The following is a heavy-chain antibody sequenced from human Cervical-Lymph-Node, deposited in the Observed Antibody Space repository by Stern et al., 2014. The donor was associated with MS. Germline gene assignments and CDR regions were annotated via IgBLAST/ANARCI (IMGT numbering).Heavy chain of an antibody. V-gene: IGHV4-34*01. CDR2: INHSGST. CDR1: GGSFSGYY. D-gene: IGHD2-21*02. CDR3: ARSPPGRHIVVVTAVRYFDY. J-gene: IGHJ4*02. Sequence: QVQLQQWGAGLLKPSETLSLTCAVYGGSFSGYYWSWIRQPPGKGLEWIGEINHSGSTNYNPSLKSRVTISVDTSKNQFSLKLSSVTAADTAVYYCARSPPGRHIVVVTAVRYFDYWGQGTLVTVSS.